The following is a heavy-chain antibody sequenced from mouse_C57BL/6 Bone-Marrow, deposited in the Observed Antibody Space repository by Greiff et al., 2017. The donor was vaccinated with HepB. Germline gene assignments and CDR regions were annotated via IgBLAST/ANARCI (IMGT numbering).Heavy chain of an antibody. J-gene: IGHJ2*01. CDR1: GYTFTSYW. Sequence: QVHVKQSGAELVKPGASVKLSCKASGYTFTSYWMHWVKQRPGQGLEWIGMIHPNSGSTNYNEKFKSKATLTVDKSSSTAYMQLSSLTSEDSAVYYCARPYYYGSRSFDYWGQGTTLTVSS. V-gene: IGHV1-64*01. CDR2: IHPNSGST. D-gene: IGHD1-1*01. CDR3: ARPYYYGSRSFDY.